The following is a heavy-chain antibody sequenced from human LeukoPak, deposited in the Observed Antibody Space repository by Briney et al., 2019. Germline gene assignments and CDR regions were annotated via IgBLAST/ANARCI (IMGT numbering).Heavy chain of an antibody. CDR3: AKNGDRGAFCSGGTCYPYYYYYMDV. D-gene: IGHD2-15*01. V-gene: IGHV3-23*01. CDR2: VSSTGGTT. CDR1: GFTFSSYA. J-gene: IGHJ6*03. Sequence: GGSLRLSCAASGFTFSSYAMSWVRQAPGKGLEWVSAVSSTGGTTYYADSVKGRFTISRDNSKNTLFLQINSLRAEDTAVYYCAKNGDRGAFCSGGTCYPYYYYYMDVWGKGTTVTISS.